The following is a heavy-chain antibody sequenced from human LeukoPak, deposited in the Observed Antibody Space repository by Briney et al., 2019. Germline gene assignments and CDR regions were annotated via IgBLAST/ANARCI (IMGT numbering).Heavy chain of an antibody. Sequence: SETLSLTCTVSGGSISSSSNYWGWICQPPGKGLEWIGSIYYSGSTYYNPSLKSRVTMSVDTSKNQFSLKLSSVTAADTAVYYCARDQVVPGSAIWFDPWGQGTLVTVSS. CDR1: GGSISSSSNY. CDR3: ARDQVVPGSAIWFDP. J-gene: IGHJ5*02. D-gene: IGHD2-2*01. V-gene: IGHV4-39*07. CDR2: IYYSGST.